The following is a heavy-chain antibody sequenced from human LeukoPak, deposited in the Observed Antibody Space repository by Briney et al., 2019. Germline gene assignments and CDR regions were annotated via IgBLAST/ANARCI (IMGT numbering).Heavy chain of an antibody. CDR1: GGTFSRFA. Sequence: GASVKVSCKTSGGTFSRFAISWVRQAPGQGLEWMGGIIPIFGPANYAQKFQGRVTITADESTSTAYMELSSLRSEDTAVYYCARDGRRSSGWYVPAAENKNWFDPWGQGTLVTVSS. J-gene: IGHJ5*02. CDR3: ARDGRRSSGWYVPAAENKNWFDP. CDR2: IIPIFGPA. D-gene: IGHD6-19*01. V-gene: IGHV1-69*13.